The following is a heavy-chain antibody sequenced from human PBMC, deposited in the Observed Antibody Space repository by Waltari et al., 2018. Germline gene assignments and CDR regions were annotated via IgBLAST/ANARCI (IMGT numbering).Heavy chain of an antibody. CDR3: ARGRLRAGFDS. CDR1: GGSSSGYY. Sequence: QVQIQQRGAGLLKSSETLSSTCAVYGGSSSGYYWSWFRQAPGKGLEWIGDIDYSGSTNYSPSLESRVTISVDTSKNQFSLRLTSVTGADTSVYYCARGRLRAGFDSWGHGTLVTVSS. CDR2: IDYSGST. D-gene: IGHD3-16*01. J-gene: IGHJ5*01. V-gene: IGHV4-34*01.